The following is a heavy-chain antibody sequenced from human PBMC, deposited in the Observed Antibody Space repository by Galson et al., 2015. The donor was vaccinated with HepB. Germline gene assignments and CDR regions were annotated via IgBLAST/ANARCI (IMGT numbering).Heavy chain of an antibody. CDR3: ARDSFGVERAGNYYYYMDV. CDR2: ISSSSSYI. V-gene: IGHV3-21*01. D-gene: IGHD5-24*01. J-gene: IGHJ6*03. Sequence: SLRLSCAASGFTFSSYSMNWVRQAPGKGLEWVSSISSSSSYIYYADSVKGRFTISRDNAKNSLYLQMNSLRAEDTAVYYCARDSFGVERAGNYYYYMDVWGKGTTVTVSS. CDR1: GFTFSSYS.